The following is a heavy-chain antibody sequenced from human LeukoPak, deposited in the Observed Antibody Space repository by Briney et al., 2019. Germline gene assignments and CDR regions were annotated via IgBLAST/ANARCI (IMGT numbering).Heavy chain of an antibody. Sequence: GGSLRLSCAASGFTFSGSAIHWVRQASGKGLEWVAAISYDGSNKYYADSVKGRFTISRDNSKNTLYLQMNSLRAEDTAVYYCARGPAYSSSWYLIDWGQGTLVTVSS. V-gene: IGHV3-30*04. J-gene: IGHJ4*02. CDR2: ISYDGSNK. D-gene: IGHD6-13*01. CDR1: GFTFSGSA. CDR3: ARGPAYSSSWYLID.